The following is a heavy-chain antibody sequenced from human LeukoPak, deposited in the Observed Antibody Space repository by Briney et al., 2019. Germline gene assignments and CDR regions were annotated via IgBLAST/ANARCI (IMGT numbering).Heavy chain of an antibody. CDR2: IYHSGST. CDR1: GGSISSSNW. Sequence: ASETLSLTCAVSGGSISSSNWWSWVRQPPGKGLEWIGEIYHSGSTNYNPSLKSRVTISVDKSKNQFSLKLSSVTAADTAVYYCARDGHLRSISGSYSRSAFDIWGQGTMVTVSS. J-gene: IGHJ3*02. V-gene: IGHV4-4*02. CDR3: ARDGHLRSISGSYSRSAFDI. D-gene: IGHD1-26*01.